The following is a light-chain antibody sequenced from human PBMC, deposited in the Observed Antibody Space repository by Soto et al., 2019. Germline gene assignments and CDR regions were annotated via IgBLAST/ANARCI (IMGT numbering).Light chain of an antibody. CDR2: KAS. CDR1: QSISIW. Sequence: DIQMTQSPSTLSASVGDRVTITCRASQSISIWLAWYQQKPGKAPKLLIYKASSLESGVPSRFSGSGSGTEFTLTISSLQPDDFATYFCQQYNTYTWTFGQGTKVDIK. J-gene: IGKJ1*01. V-gene: IGKV1-5*03. CDR3: QQYNTYTWT.